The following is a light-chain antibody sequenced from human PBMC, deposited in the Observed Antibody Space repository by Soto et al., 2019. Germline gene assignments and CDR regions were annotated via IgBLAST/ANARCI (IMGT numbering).Light chain of an antibody. J-gene: IGKJ1*01. CDR1: QSVSSSY. CDR2: GAS. CDR3: QQYGSSLWT. V-gene: IGKV3-20*01. Sequence: DIVLTQSRGTLCLFPGESAALSWIARQSVSSSYLAWYQQKPGQAPRLLIYGASSRATGIPDRFSGSGSGTDFTLTISRLEPEDFAVYYCQQYGSSLWTFGQGTKVDI.